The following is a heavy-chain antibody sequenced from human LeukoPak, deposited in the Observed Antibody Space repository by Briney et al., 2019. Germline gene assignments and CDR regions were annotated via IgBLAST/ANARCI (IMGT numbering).Heavy chain of an antibody. CDR2: ISAYNGNT. D-gene: IGHD6-13*01. CDR3: ARAYSSSWYFDY. CDR1: GYTFTSYG. V-gene: IGHV1-18*04. J-gene: IGHJ4*02. Sequence: GPVKVSCKASGYTFTSYGISWVRQAPGQGLEWMGWISAYNGNTNYAQKLQGRVTMTTDTSTSTAYMELRSLRSDDTAVYYCARAYSSSWYFDYWGQGTLVTVSS.